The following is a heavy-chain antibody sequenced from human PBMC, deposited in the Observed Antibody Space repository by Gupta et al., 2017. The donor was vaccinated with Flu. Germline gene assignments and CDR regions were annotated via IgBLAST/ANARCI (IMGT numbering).Heavy chain of an antibody. CDR3: ARLSLVRGDLNWAFDY. Sequence: QVPLQESGPGLVKPSETLSLTCRVSGYYFNSGYCWGWVRPSPGKGLEWIGGYCQSGNTYYNPSLKSRINTSVDTSKNQFSLKLTSVTAADTAVYYCARLSLVRGDLNWAFDYWGQGTRVTVSS. J-gene: IGHJ4*02. CDR1: GYYFNSGYC. D-gene: IGHD7-27*01. V-gene: IGHV4-38-2*01. CDR2: YCQSGNT.